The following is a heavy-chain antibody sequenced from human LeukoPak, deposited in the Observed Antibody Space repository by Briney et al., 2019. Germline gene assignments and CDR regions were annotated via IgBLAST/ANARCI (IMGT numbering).Heavy chain of an antibody. CDR1: GYTFTSYY. D-gene: IGHD6-13*01. J-gene: IGHJ4*02. V-gene: IGHV1-46*01. CDR2: INPSGGST. Sequence: ASVKDSFKASGYTFTSYYMHWVRQAPGQGLEWMGIINPSGGSTSYAQKFQGRVTMTRDTSTSTVYMELSSLRSEDTAVYYCARVRTIAAPLGYWGQGTLDTVCS. CDR3: ARVRTIAAPLGY.